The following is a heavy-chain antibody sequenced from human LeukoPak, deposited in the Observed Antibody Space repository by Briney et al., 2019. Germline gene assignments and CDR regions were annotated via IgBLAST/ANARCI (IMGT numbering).Heavy chain of an antibody. Sequence: ASVKVSCKASGGTFSSYAISWVRQAPGQGLEWMGGIIPIFGTANYAQKFQGRVTITTDESTSTAYMELSSLRSEDTAVYYCARGAGIRAQWRYYYYYMDVWGKGTTVTVSS. J-gene: IGHJ6*03. CDR1: GGTFSSYA. CDR2: IIPIFGTA. CDR3: ARGAGIRAQWRYYYYYMDV. V-gene: IGHV1-69*05. D-gene: IGHD1-14*01.